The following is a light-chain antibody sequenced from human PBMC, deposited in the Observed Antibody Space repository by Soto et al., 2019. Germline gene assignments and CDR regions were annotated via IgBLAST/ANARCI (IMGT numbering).Light chain of an antibody. CDR3: QQYKNWLTWT. CDR2: GAS. Sequence: EIVMTQSPATLSVSPLEIATLSFRASQSVSSNLAWYKQKPGQAPRLLFYGASTRATGIPARFSGSGSGTEFTLTISSLQSEDFAVYYCQQYKNWLTWTFGQGTKVDIK. J-gene: IGKJ1*01. V-gene: IGKV3-15*01. CDR1: QSVSSN.